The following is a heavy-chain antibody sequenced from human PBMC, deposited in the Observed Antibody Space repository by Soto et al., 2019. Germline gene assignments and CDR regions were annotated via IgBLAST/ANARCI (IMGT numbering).Heavy chain of an antibody. CDR2: IWYDGSNK. D-gene: IGHD2-8*01. Sequence: QVQLVESGGGVVQPGRSLRLSCAASGFTFSSYGMHWVRQAPGKGLEWVAVIWYDGSNKYYADSVKGRFTISRDNSKNTLYLQMNSLRAEDTAVYYCARAGHCTNGLCSIPRGFDYWGQGTLVTVSS. CDR3: ARAGHCTNGLCSIPRGFDY. CDR1: GFTFSSYG. J-gene: IGHJ4*02. V-gene: IGHV3-33*01.